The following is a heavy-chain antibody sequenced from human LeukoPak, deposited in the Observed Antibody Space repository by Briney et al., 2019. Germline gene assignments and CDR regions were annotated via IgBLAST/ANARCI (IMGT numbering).Heavy chain of an antibody. CDR2: ISSDGSTT. Sequence: GGSLRLSCEASGFTFSRYGMSWVRQAPGKGPVWVSRISSDGSTTIYADSVKGRFTIARDNAKDTLYLQMNSLRAEDTAVYYCARVKYYYFMDVWGKGTTVTVSS. V-gene: IGHV3-74*01. CDR1: GFTFSRYG. J-gene: IGHJ6*03. CDR3: ARVKYYYFMDV.